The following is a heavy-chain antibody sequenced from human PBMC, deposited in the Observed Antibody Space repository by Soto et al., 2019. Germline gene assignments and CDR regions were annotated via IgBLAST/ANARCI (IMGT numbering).Heavy chain of an antibody. D-gene: IGHD3-3*01. CDR2: ICCDGSNT. J-gene: IGHJ6*03. CDR3: AKAIFGVVIHYYYYYMDV. Sequence: GGSLRLSCAASGFTFSSYGMDWVRQAPGKGLEWVAAICCDGSNTYYADSVKGRFTISRDNSKNTLYLQMNSLRAEDTAVYYCAKAIFGVVIHYYYYYMDVWGKGTTVTVSS. V-gene: IGHV3-33*06. CDR1: GFTFSSYG.